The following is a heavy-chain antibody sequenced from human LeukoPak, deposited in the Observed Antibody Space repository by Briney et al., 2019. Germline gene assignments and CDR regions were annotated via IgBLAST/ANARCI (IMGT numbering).Heavy chain of an antibody. V-gene: IGHV4-31*03. CDR2: IYYSGST. CDR3: ARDLAVAGTNYFDF. J-gene: IGHJ4*02. D-gene: IGHD6-19*01. Sequence: SETLSLTCTVSGGSISSGGYYWSWIRQHPGKGLEWIGYIYYSGSTYCNPSLKSRVTISVGTSKNQFSLKLSSVTAADTAIYYCARDLAVAGTNYFDFWGQGVLVTVSS. CDR1: GGSISSGGYY.